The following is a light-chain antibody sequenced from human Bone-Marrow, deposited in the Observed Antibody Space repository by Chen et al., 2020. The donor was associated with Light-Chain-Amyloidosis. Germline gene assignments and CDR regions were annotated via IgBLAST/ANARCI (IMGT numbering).Light chain of an antibody. CDR2: WAS. CDR1: KSVLYSPNTKNS. CDR3: QQYYTTPYP. J-gene: IGKJ2*01. Sequence: DIVMTQCPDSLAVSVGERATINCKSSKSVLYSPNTKNSLSWYQQKPGQTHKLLIAWASTREPGVPDRFSGSGSRTDFVLTINSLQAEDVAVYYCQQYYTTPYPFGQGTKLEIK. V-gene: IGKV4-1*01.